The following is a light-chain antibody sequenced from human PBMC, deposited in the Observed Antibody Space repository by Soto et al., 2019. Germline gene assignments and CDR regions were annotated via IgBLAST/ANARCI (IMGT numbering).Light chain of an antibody. J-gene: IGKJ1*01. CDR2: RAS. CDR3: QQYSGYPWT. CDR1: QSISVW. V-gene: IGKV1-5*03. Sequence: DIQMTQSPSTLSASVGDRVTITCRASQSISVWLSWYQQKPGKAPNLLIYRASSLESGVPSRFSGSGSGTEFTLTISSLQPDDFATYYCQQYSGYPWTFGQGTKVEIK.